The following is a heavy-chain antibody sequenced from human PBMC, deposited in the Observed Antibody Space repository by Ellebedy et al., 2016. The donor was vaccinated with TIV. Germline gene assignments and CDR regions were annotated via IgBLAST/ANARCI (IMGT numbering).Heavy chain of an antibody. CDR2: ITESGGNT. CDR3: ARDPVGVGPAFDI. D-gene: IGHD4-23*01. CDR1: GLTFSSHA. V-gene: IGHV3-23*01. J-gene: IGHJ3*02. Sequence: PGGSLRLSCAASGLTFSSHAMSWVRQAPGKGLEWVSSITESGGNTYYADSVKGRFTISRDNSKNTLYLQMNSMRAEDTAVYYRARDPVGVGPAFDIWGQGTMVTVSS.